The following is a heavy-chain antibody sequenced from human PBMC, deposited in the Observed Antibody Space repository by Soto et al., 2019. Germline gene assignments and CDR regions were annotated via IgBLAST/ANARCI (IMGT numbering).Heavy chain of an antibody. V-gene: IGHV4-61*01. CDR2: AHYGGSV. CDR1: GVSVSSGSFH. Sequence: SETLSLTCIVSGVSVSSGSFHCNWIRQSPGKGLEWIGYAHYGGSVNYDPSLKSRLTISVDTSKNQFFLKLTSVTAADTAVYYCARAGTAMDIDYWGQGTLVTVSS. D-gene: IGHD5-18*01. J-gene: IGHJ4*02. CDR3: ARAGTAMDIDY.